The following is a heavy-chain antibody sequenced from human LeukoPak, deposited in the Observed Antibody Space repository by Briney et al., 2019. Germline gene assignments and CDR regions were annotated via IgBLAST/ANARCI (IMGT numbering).Heavy chain of an antibody. CDR2: IIPIFGTA. D-gene: IGHD2-2*01. Sequence: ASVKVSCKASGGTFSSYAISWVRQAPGQGLEWMGGIIPIFGTANYAQKFQGRVTITADESTSTAYMELSSLRPEDTAVYYCARALTGGYCSSTSCYRGGFDYWGQGTLVTVSS. V-gene: IGHV1-69*13. CDR1: GGTFSSYA. J-gene: IGHJ4*02. CDR3: ARALTGGYCSSTSCYRGGFDY.